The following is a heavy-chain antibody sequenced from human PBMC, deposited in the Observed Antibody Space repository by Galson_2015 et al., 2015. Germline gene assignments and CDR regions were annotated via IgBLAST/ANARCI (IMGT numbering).Heavy chain of an antibody. Sequence: SLRLSCAASGFTFSNYWMSWVRQAPGKGLEWVANIKQDGTERYSVDSVEGRFTISRDNARNSLYLQMNSLRAEDTAVYYCARGMGIIVGTTEFNFFEHWGQGTLVTVSS. CDR2: IKQDGTER. CDR3: ARGMGIIVGTTEFNFFEH. J-gene: IGHJ4*02. CDR1: GFTFSNYW. V-gene: IGHV3-7*04. D-gene: IGHD3-22*01.